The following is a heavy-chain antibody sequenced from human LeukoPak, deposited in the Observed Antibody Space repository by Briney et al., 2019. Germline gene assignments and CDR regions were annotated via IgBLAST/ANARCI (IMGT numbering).Heavy chain of an antibody. CDR1: GFTFSSYW. CDR2: IKQDRSEK. Sequence: GGSLRLSCAASGFTFSSYWMSWVRQAPGKGLEWVANIKQDRSEKYYVDSVKGRFTISRDNAKNSLYLQMNSLRAEDTAVYYCARLREIPVFGVVTKSTSYFDYWGQGTLVTVSS. CDR3: ARLREIPVFGVVTKSTSYFDY. J-gene: IGHJ4*02. V-gene: IGHV3-7*01. D-gene: IGHD3-3*01.